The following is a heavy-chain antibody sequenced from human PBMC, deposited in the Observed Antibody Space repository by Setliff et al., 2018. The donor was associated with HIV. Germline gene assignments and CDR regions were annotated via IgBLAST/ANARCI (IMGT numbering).Heavy chain of an antibody. V-gene: IGHV4-61*02. D-gene: IGHD3-16*01. J-gene: IGHJ4*02. CDR2: IHIGGNT. CDR3: ATERWLYQNFDS. Sequence: SETLSLTCTVSGGSINSGIYYWTWIRQPAGKGLEWLGRIHIGGNTNYNPSLKSRVTMSVDTSKNQFSLNLNSVTATDTAIYYCATERWLYQNFDSWGQGTQVTAPQ. CDR1: GGSINSGIYY.